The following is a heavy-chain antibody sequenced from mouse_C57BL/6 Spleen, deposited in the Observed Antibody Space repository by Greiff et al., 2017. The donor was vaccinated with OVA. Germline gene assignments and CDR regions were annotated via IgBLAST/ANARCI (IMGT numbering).Heavy chain of an antibody. D-gene: IGHD1-1*01. CDR1: GYTFTSYW. Sequence: QVQLKQPGAELVKPGASVKLSCKASGYTFTSYWMHWVKQRPGQGLEWIGMIHPNSGSTNYNEKFKSKATLTVDKSSSTAYMQLSSLTSEDAAVYDCAKEGITTVVATTEMDYWGQGTSVTVSS. J-gene: IGHJ4*01. CDR2: IHPNSGST. CDR3: AKEGITTVVATTEMDY. V-gene: IGHV1-64*01.